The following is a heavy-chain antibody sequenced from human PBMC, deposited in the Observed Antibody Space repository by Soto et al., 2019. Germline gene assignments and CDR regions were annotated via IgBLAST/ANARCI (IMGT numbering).Heavy chain of an antibody. CDR3: ARHRRTPIYEYSRSWGYSYYGMDV. J-gene: IGHJ6*02. V-gene: IGHV6-1*01. D-gene: IGHD6-6*01. CDR2: TYYRSKWYN. Sequence: SQTLSLTCAISGDSVSSNSAAWNWVRQSPSRGLEWLGRTYYRSKWYNDYAVSVKSRITINPDTSKNQFSLQLNSVTPEDTAVYYCARHRRTPIYEYSRSWGYSYYGMDVWGQGTTVTVSS. CDR1: GDSVSSNSAA.